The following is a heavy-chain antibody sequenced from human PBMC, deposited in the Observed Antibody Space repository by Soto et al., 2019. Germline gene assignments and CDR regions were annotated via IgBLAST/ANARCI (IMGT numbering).Heavy chain of an antibody. J-gene: IGHJ6*02. V-gene: IGHV3-30*03. CDR3: ARDPEGYYYYGMDV. Sequence: GGSLRLSCVASGFTFSNYGMYWVRQAPGQGLEWVAVISYDGNNEYYADSVKGRFTISRDNSKNTLYLQMNSLRAEDTAVYYCARDPEGYYYYGMDVWGQGTTVNVSS. CDR1: GFTFSNYG. CDR2: ISYDGNNE.